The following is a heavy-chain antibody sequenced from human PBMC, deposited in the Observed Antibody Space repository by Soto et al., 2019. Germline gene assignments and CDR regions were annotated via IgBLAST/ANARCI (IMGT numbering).Heavy chain of an antibody. V-gene: IGHV1-18*01. D-gene: IGHD3-9*01. J-gene: IGHJ4*01. Sequence: ASVKVSCKASGYTFTSYGISWVRQAPGQGLERMGWISAYNGNTNYAQKLQGRVTMTTDTSTSTAYMELRSLRSDDTAVYYCARDFGFVDDILTGHYYSDYWGHGTLVTVSS. CDR2: ISAYNGNT. CDR1: GYTFTSYG. CDR3: ARDFGFVDDILTGHYYSDY.